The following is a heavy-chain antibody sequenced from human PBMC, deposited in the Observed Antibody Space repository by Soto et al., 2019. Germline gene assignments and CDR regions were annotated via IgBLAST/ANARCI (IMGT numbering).Heavy chain of an antibody. V-gene: IGHV3-30*18. J-gene: IGHJ3*02. CDR1: GFTFSSYG. CDR2: ISYDGSTK. D-gene: IGHD4-17*01. Sequence: QVQLVESGGGVVQPGRSLRLSCAASGFTFSSYGMHWVRQAPGKGLEWVAVISYDGSTKYYADSVKGRFNISRDNSKNTLYLQMNSLRAEDTAVYYGAKDEDYGDYRPAFDIWVQGTMVTVSS. CDR3: AKDEDYGDYRPAFDI.